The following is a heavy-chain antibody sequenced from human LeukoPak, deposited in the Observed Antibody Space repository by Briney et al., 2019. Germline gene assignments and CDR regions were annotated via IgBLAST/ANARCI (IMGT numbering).Heavy chain of an antibody. D-gene: IGHD6-13*01. J-gene: IGHJ5*02. CDR1: GFTFSAYS. CDR3: ARDPYSSNYWFDP. CDR2: ISSTSSTI. Sequence: GRSLRLSCATSGFTFSAYSMNWVRQAPGKGLEWVSYISSTSSTIYYADSVKGRFTISRDNAKNSLYLQMNSLRAEDTAVYYCARDPYSSNYWFDPWGQGTLVTVSS. V-gene: IGHV3-48*01.